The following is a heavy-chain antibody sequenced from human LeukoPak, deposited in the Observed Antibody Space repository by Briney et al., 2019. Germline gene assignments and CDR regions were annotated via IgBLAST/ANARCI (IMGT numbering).Heavy chain of an antibody. J-gene: IGHJ4*02. CDR1: VYTCTSYN. Sequence: ASLKVSRKGCVYTCTSYNMHWVRHSPGHGLEWVGWFNANYGGTNYAQKIQGRVTMTRDTSISTAYMELRRLRSDDTAVYYCARGRVGYCSSTNCYRGGSIDYWGQGTLVTVSS. D-gene: IGHD2-2*02. CDR3: ARGRVGYCSSTNCYRGGSIDY. CDR2: FNANYGGT. V-gene: IGHV1-2*02.